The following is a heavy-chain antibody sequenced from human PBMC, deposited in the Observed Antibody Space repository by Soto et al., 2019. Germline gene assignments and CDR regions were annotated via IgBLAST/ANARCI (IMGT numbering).Heavy chain of an antibody. CDR2: ISTSLGHT. J-gene: IGHJ4*02. D-gene: IGHD1-1*01. Sequence: GGSLRLSCGASGFDFSDFHISWVRQAPGKGLEWISYISTSLGHTDYAESVKGRFTISRDNAKSSVFLEMSDLRSDDTAVYYCAANWNFGLNFWGQGTLVTVSS. CDR1: GFDFSDFH. CDR3: AANWNFGLNF. V-gene: IGHV3-11*03.